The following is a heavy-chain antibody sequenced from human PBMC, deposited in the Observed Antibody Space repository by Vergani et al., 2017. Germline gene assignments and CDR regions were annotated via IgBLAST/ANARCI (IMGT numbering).Heavy chain of an antibody. J-gene: IGHJ6*02. CDR3: AKGQEEHYYYGMDV. CDR2: IWYDGSNK. CDR1: GFTFSSYG. V-gene: IGHV3-33*06. Sequence: QVQLVESGGGVVQPGRSLRLSCAASGFTFSSYGMHWVRQAPGKGLEWVAVIWYDGSNKYYADSVKGRFTISRDNSKNTLYLQMNSLRAEDTAVYYCAKGQEEHYYYGMDVWGQGTTVTVSS.